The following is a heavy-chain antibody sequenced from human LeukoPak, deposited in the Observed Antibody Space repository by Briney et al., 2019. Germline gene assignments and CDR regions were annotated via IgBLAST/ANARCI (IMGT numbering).Heavy chain of an antibody. CDR1: GFNFSSYA. J-gene: IGHJ6*03. CDR3: AREYMTKLGDYYDYMDV. D-gene: IGHD4-11*01. Sequence: GGSLRLSCAASGFNFSSYALHWVRQSPGKGLQWVAVISYNGTNKYYTDSVKGRFTISRDNSKSSLYLQMNSLRVEDTAVYYCAREYMTKLGDYYDYMDVWGKGTTFTVSS. CDR2: ISYNGTNK. V-gene: IGHV3-30*04.